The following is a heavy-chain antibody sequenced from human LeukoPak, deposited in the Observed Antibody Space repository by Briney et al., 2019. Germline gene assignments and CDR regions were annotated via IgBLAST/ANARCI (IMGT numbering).Heavy chain of an antibody. CDR3: ARGASSSSAIGYYYYYMDV. D-gene: IGHD6-6*01. CDR1: GGSISSGSYY. CDR2: MYTSGST. V-gene: IGHV4-61*02. Sequence: SETLSLTCTVPGGSISSGSYYWSWIRQPAGKGLEWIGRMYTSGSTNYNPSLKSRVTISVDTSKNQFSLKLSSVTAADTAVYYCARGASSSSAIGYYYYYMDVWGKGTTVTVSS. J-gene: IGHJ6*03.